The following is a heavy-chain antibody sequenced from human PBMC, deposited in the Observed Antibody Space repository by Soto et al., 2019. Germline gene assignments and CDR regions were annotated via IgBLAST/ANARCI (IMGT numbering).Heavy chain of an antibody. Sequence: ASVKVSGKASCSFFTNYGITWVLQSPVQRLDGKGCISPYNGNTKYAQSLQGRVTMTTDTSTSTAYKEVGRLRSDDPAVYYCARDLGSGLSAPGEVFDYWGQGTLVTGSS. V-gene: IGHV1-18*04. J-gene: IGHJ4*02. CDR1: CSFFTNYG. CDR2: ISPYNGNT. CDR3: ARDLGSGLSAPGEVFDY. D-gene: IGHD3-10*01.